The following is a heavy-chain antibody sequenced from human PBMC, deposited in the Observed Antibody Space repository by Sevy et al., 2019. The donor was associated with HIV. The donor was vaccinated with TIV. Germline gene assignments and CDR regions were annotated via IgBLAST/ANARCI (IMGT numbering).Heavy chain of an antibody. CDR2: IFQSGAT. V-gene: IGHV4-30-2*01. Sequence: SETLSLTCAVSGGSINSGGYSWSWIRQPPGKGLEWIGYIFQSGATYYIPSLQSRVSISVDMSKNQFSLNLRFVTAADTAVYYCARGRVGDSSSWYGAFDVWGQGTMVTVSS. CDR1: GGSINSGGYS. CDR3: ARGRVGDSSSWYGAFDV. D-gene: IGHD6-13*01. J-gene: IGHJ3*01.